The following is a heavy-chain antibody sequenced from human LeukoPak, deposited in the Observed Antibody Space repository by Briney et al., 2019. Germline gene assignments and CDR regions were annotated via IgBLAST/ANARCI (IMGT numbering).Heavy chain of an antibody. CDR2: IYYSGST. Sequence: PSETLSLTCTVSGGSISSSSYYWGWIRQPPGKGLEWIGSIYYSGSTYYNPSLKSRVTISVDTSKNQFSLKLSSVTAADTAVYYCARGRGRWGHKDAFDIWGQGTMVTVSS. V-gene: IGHV4-39*07. CDR3: ARGRGRWGHKDAFDI. D-gene: IGHD3-16*01. CDR1: GGSISSSSYY. J-gene: IGHJ3*02.